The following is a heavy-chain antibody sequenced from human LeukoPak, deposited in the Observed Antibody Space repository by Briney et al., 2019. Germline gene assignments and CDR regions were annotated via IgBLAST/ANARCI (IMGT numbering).Heavy chain of an antibody. Sequence: GGSLRLSCAASGFTLSSYGMSWVRQAPGKGLEWVSAISGSGGSTYYADSVKGRFTISRDNSKNTLYLQIHSLRAEDTAVYYCAKSIDFTGYSSWDYWGRGTLVTVSS. CDR1: GFTLSSYG. V-gene: IGHV3-23*01. CDR2: ISGSGGST. CDR3: AKSIDFTGYSSWDY. D-gene: IGHD3-9*01. J-gene: IGHJ4*02.